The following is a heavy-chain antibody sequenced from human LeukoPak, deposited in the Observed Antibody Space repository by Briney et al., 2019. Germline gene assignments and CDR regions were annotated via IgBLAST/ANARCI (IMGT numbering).Heavy chain of an antibody. CDR1: GYSISSGNY. CDR2: IYRSGTT. CDR3: ARVAGSSGWYPAEDYFDF. J-gene: IGHJ4*02. D-gene: IGHD6-19*01. V-gene: IGHV4-38-2*02. Sequence: SETLSLTCTVSGYSISSGNYWGWMRQTPGKGLEWIGSIYRSGTTYYNPSLKSRVGITLDTSKNQFSLKLTSVTAADTAVYYCARVAGSSGWYPAEDYFDFWGQGTLVTVSS.